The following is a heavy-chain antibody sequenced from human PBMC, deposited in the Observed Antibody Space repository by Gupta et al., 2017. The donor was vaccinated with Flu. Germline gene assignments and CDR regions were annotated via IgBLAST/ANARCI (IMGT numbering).Heavy chain of an antibody. V-gene: IGHV3-30*03. CDR3: ARDGSRGNYFDY. CDR2: ISYDGSNK. D-gene: IGHD2-2*01. CDR1: GFTFSSYG. J-gene: IGHJ4*02. Sequence: QVQLVESGGGVVQPGRSLRLSCAASGFTFSSYGMHWVRQAPGKGLEWVAVISYDGSNKYYADSVKGRFTISRDNSKNTLYLQMNSLRAEDTAVYYCARDGSRGNYFDYWGQGTLVTVSS.